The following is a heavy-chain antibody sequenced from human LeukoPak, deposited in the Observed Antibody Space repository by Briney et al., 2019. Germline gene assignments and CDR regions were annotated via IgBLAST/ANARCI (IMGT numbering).Heavy chain of an antibody. V-gene: IGHV3-21*01. D-gene: IGHD5-18*01. CDR2: ISSSSSYI. CDR3: ASEVVDTAMVSDY. Sequence: GGSLRLSCAASGFTFSSYSMNWVRQAPGKGLEWVSSISSSSSYIYYADSVKGRFTISRDNAKNSLYLQMNSLRAEDTAVYYCASEVVDTAMVSDYWGQGTLVTVSS. CDR1: GFTFSSYS. J-gene: IGHJ4*02.